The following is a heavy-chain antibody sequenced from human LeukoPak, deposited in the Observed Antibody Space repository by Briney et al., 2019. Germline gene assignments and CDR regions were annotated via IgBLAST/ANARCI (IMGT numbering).Heavy chain of an antibody. D-gene: IGHD6-13*01. V-gene: IGHV3-7*01. Sequence: GGSLRLSCAASGFPFSTYWMSWVRQAPGKGLEWVANIKQDGSEKYYVDSVKGRFTISRDNAKNSLYLQMNSLRAEDTALYYCARDIGFYISSGEQQLVLGWFDPWGQGTLVTVSS. CDR1: GFPFSTYW. CDR3: ARDIGFYISSGEQQLVLGWFDP. CDR2: IKQDGSEK. J-gene: IGHJ5*02.